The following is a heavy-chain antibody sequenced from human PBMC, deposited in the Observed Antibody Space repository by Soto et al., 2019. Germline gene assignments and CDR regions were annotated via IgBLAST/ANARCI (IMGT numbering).Heavy chain of an antibody. D-gene: IGHD3-9*01. V-gene: IGHV4-31*03. Sequence: PSXTLSLTCTVSGASISSGGYYWSWIRQQAGKGLEWIGYINYSGSTYYNPPLKSRVTISGDTSKNQFSLKLSSVTAADTAVYYCARGYYDILTGYFRNFDYWGQGTLVTVPQ. CDR3: ARGYYDILTGYFRNFDY. CDR2: INYSGST. J-gene: IGHJ4*02. CDR1: GASISSGGYY.